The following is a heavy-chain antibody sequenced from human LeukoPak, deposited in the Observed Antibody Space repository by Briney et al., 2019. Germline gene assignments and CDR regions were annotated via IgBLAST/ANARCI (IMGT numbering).Heavy chain of an antibody. CDR3: AKNSYYYDSSGYSYGYYFDY. V-gene: IGHV3-23*01. D-gene: IGHD3-22*01. CDR1: GFTFSSYA. J-gene: IGHJ4*02. CDR2: IGGSGGST. Sequence: GGSLRLSCAASGFTFSSYAMSWGRQARGKGLEWVAGIGGSGGSTYYADSVEGRFTISRDNSKNTLYLQMNSLRAEDTAVYYCAKNSYYYDSSGYSYGYYFDYWGQGTLVTVSS.